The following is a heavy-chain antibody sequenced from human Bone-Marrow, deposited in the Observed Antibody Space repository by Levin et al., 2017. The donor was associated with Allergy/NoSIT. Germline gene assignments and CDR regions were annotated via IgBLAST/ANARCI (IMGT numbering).Heavy chain of an antibody. CDR3: ARDRRDGYNSRDAFDI. J-gene: IGHJ3*02. V-gene: IGHV1-69*13. CDR1: GGTFSSYA. CDR2: IIPIFGTA. Sequence: ASVKVSCKASGGTFSSYAISWVRQAPGQGLEWMGGIIPIFGTANYAQKFQGRVTITADESTSTAYMELSSLRSEDTAVYYCARDRRDGYNSRDAFDIWGQGTMVTVSS. D-gene: IGHD5-24*01.